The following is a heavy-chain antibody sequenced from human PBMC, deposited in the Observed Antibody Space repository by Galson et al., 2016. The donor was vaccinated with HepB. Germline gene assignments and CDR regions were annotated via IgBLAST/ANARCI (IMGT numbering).Heavy chain of an antibody. Sequence: SLRLSCAASGFSVSDTNMNWVRQAPGRGLEWVSVISSGGNRYYTGSVKGRFTISRDSSKNTVYLQMDILRAEDTAVYYCAKDVGIVVAYGMDVWGRGTTVAVSS. J-gene: IGHJ6*02. CDR3: AKDVGIVVAYGMDV. CDR2: ISSGGNR. CDR1: GFSVSDTN. V-gene: IGHV3-53*01. D-gene: IGHD2-15*01.